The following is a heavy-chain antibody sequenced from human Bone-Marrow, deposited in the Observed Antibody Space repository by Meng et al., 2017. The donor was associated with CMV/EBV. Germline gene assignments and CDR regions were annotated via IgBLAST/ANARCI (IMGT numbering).Heavy chain of an antibody. J-gene: IGHJ5*02. V-gene: IGHV4-30-4*08. CDR2: IYYSGST. CDR1: GGSISSGDYY. Sequence: TLSLTCTVSGGSISSGDYYWSWIRQPPGKGLEWIGYIYYSGSTYYNPSLKSRVTITVDTSKNQFSLKLSSVTAADTAVYYCARETTPYNWLDPWCERTLVTVS. CDR3: ARETTPYNWLDP. D-gene: IGHD1-7*01.